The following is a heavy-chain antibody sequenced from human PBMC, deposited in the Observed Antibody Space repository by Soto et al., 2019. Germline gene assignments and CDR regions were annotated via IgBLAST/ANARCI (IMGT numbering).Heavy chain of an antibody. D-gene: IGHD3-10*01. Sequence: SETLSLTCTVSGGSISSYYWSWIRQPPGKGREWIGYIYYSGSNNYNPSLKSRVTISVDTSKNQFSLKLSSVTAADTAVYYCASSTVRGVSQWFDPWGQGTLVTVSS. J-gene: IGHJ5*02. CDR1: GGSISSYY. CDR3: ASSTVRGVSQWFDP. V-gene: IGHV4-59*01. CDR2: IYYSGSN.